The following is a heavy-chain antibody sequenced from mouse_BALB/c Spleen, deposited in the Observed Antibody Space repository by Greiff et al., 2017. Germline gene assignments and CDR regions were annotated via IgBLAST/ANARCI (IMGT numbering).Heavy chain of an antibody. CDR1: GYTFTSYW. D-gene: IGHD1-1*01. V-gene: IGHV1S132*01. CDR3: ARIYGTAVPNLFDY. CDR2: IFPGTGTT. J-gene: IGHJ2*01. Sequence: VQLLQSGAELVKPGASVKLSCKTSGYTFTSYWIPWVQQRPGQGLGWIGEIFPGTGTTYYNEKFKGKATLTIDTSSITAYMQLSSLTSEDSAVYFCARIYGTAVPNLFDYWGQGTTLTVSS.